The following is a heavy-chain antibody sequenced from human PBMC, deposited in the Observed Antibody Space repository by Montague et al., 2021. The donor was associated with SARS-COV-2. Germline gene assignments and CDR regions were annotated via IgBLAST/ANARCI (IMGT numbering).Heavy chain of an antibody. CDR1: GAPLTAGTYH. CDR3: ASLTWVERWLSGYYFDS. CDR2: IFHSGSA. D-gene: IGHD5-18*01. V-gene: IGHV4-39*02. Sequence: SETLSLTCTVSGAPLTAGTYHWAWIRQPPGQGLEWIGNIFHSGSASYNPSLKSRVTMSVDTSKKHFSLRLSSVTAADTAVYYCASLTWVERWLSGYYFDSWGQGTLVTVSS. J-gene: IGHJ4*02.